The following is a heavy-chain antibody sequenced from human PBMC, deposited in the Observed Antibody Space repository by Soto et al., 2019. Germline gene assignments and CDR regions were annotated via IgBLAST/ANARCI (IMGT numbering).Heavy chain of an antibody. CDR2: IYYSGRS. CDR1: GGSITSSSYY. J-gene: IGHJ4*02. D-gene: IGHD4-17*01. V-gene: IGHV4-39*01. Sequence: KTSETLSLTCTVSGGSITSSSYYWGWIRQPPGKGLEWIGGIYYSGRSYYNPSIKSRVTMSVDTSKNQFSLTLNSVTAADAAVYYCARQRTTVVTQAYFDHWGQGTLVTVSS. CDR3: ARQRTTVVTQAYFDH.